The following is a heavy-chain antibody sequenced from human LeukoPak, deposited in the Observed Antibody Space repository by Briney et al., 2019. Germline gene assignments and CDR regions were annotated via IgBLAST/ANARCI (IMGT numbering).Heavy chain of an antibody. CDR1: GDNFASYR. CDR2: IYPGDSET. J-gene: IGHJ4*02. CDR3: ARLGLGSGSSCDY. Sequence: KPGESLKISCKVSGDNFASYRIGWVRQMPGKGLEWMGFIYPGDSETKNSPSFQGQVTMSADKSISTAYLQWSSLKASDTAIYYCARLGLGSGSSCDYWGQGTLVIVSS. V-gene: IGHV5-51*03. D-gene: IGHD3-10*01.